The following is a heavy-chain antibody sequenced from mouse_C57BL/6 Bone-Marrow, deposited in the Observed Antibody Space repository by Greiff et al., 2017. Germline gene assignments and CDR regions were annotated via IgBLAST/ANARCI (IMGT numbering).Heavy chain of an antibody. J-gene: IGHJ2*01. CDR1: GYTFNEYT. V-gene: IGHV1-62-2*01. CDR2: FYPGSGRI. D-gene: IGHD1-1*01. CDR3: ARHEDRGYYGSSLDY. Sequence: QVQLQQSGAELVKPGASVKLSCKASGYTFNEYTIHWVKQRSGQGLEWIGWFYPGSGRIKYNEKFKDKATLTADNSSGTVYMKLSRLTSEDSAVYFGARHEDRGYYGSSLDYWGQGTTLTVSS.